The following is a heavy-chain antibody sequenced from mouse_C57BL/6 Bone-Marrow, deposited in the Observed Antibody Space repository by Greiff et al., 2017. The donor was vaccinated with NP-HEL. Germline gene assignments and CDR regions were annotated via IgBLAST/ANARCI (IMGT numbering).Heavy chain of an antibody. J-gene: IGHJ4*01. V-gene: IGHV5-17*01. CDR3: ARCYRGLYYYAMDY. Sequence: EVQGVESGGGLVKPGGSLKLSCAASGFTFSDYGMHWVRQAPEKGLEWVAYISSGSSTIYYADTVKGRFTISRDNAKNTLFLQMTSLRSEDTAMYYWARCYRGLYYYAMDYWGQGTSVTVSA. D-gene: IGHD2-12*01. CDR2: ISSGSSTI. CDR1: GFTFSDYG.